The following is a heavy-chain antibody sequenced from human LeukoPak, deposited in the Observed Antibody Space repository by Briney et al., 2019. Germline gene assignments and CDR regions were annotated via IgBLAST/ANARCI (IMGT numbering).Heavy chain of an antibody. CDR3: ARHSAPPYGSGSYYNPNWFDP. CDR2: IYYSGST. Sequence: SETLSLTCTVSGGSISSYYWSWIRQPPGKGLEWIGYIYYSGSTNYNPSLKSRVTISVDTSKNQFSLKLSSVTAADTAVYYCARHSAPPYGSGSYYNPNWFDPWGQGTLVTVSS. J-gene: IGHJ5*02. V-gene: IGHV4-59*08. CDR1: GGSISSYY. D-gene: IGHD3-10*01.